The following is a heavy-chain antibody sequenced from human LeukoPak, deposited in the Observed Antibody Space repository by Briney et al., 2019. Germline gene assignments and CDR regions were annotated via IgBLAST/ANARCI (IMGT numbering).Heavy chain of an antibody. CDR1: GFTFSSYA. J-gene: IGHJ3*01. CDR3: AKDRGSGWLHDAFDV. CDR2: IGAGGFST. Sequence: GGSLRLSCAASGFTFSSYAMSWVRQAPWKGLEWVSAIGAGGFSTYYADSVKGRFTISRDNSKNTLYLQMNSLRADDTAVYYCAKDRGSGWLHDAFDVWGQGTMVTVSS. D-gene: IGHD6-19*01. V-gene: IGHV3-23*01.